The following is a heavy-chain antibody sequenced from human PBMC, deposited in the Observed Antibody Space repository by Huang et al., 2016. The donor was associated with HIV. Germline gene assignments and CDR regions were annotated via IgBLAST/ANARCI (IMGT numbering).Heavy chain of an antibody. J-gene: IGHJ4*02. CDR3: ARVESRRYYDSSGYYY. CDR1: GGTFSSYA. D-gene: IGHD3-22*01. Sequence: QVQLVQSGAEVKKPGSSVKVSCKASGGTFSSYAISWVRQAPGQGLEWRGGVIPIVGTANYAQKFQGRVTITADESTGTAYMELSSLRSEDTAVYYCARVESRRYYDSSGYYYWGQGTLVTVSS. V-gene: IGHV1-69*01. CDR2: VIPIVGTA.